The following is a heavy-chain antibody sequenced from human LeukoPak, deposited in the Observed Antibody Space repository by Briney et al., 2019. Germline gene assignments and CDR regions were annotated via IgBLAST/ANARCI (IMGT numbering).Heavy chain of an antibody. CDR2: IYTSGST. D-gene: IGHD3-3*01. V-gene: IGHV4-4*07. CDR3: ARVGPDFVSYYYYMDV. J-gene: IGHJ6*03. CDR1: GGSISNYY. Sequence: PPETLSLTCTVSGGSISNYYWSWIRQPPGKGLEWIGRIYTSGSTNYNPSLKSRVTISVDKSKNQFSLKVSSVTAADTAVYYCARVGPDFVSYYYYMDVWGKGTTVTVSS.